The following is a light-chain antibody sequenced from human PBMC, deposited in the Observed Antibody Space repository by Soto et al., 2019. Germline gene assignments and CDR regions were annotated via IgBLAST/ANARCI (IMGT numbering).Light chain of an antibody. J-gene: IGKJ1*01. CDR1: QSLNIN. Sequence: DIVMTQSPATLSVSPGERATLSCRASQSLNINLAWYHQKPGQAPRLIIYSASTRATGIPARFIGSGSGTEFTLTINSLQSEDVAVYYCQQYNNWPRTFGQGTKVDI. V-gene: IGKV3-15*01. CDR2: SAS. CDR3: QQYNNWPRT.